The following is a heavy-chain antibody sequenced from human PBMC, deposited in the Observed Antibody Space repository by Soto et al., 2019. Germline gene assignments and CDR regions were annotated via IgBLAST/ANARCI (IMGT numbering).Heavy chain of an antibody. D-gene: IGHD6-13*01. Sequence: SGPTLVKPTQTLTLTCTFSGFSLSTSGVGVGWIRQPPGKALEWLALIYWNDDKRDSPSLKSRLTITKDTSKNQVVLTMTNMDPGDTATYYGAHSLRGAAAARKGWVLGYWGQGTLVTVSS. V-gene: IGHV2-5*01. CDR2: IYWNDDK. J-gene: IGHJ4*02. CDR3: AHSLRGAAAARKGWVLGY. CDR1: GFSLSTSGVG.